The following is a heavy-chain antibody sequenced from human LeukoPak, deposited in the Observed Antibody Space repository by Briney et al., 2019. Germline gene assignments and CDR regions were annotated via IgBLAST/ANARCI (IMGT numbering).Heavy chain of an antibody. J-gene: IGHJ5*02. CDR3: AREGLVLRWFDP. V-gene: IGHV4-39*07. CDR2: IYYSGST. Sequence: PSETLSLTCTVSDGSISSSSYYWGWIRQPPGKGLEWIGSIYYSGSTYYNPSLKSRVTISVDTSKNQFSLKLSSVTVADTAVYYCAREGLVLRWFDPWGQGTLVTVSS. D-gene: IGHD2-15*01. CDR1: DGSISSSSYY.